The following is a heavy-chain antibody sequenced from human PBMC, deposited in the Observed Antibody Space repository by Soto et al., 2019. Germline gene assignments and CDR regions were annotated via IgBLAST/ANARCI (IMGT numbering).Heavy chain of an antibody. V-gene: IGHV3-23*01. CDR1: VFTFSTYA. J-gene: IGHJ4*02. Sequence: PVGSLRLSCAASVFTFSTYALSCVRHSPGKWLEWVSAISANGQGIYYAGSVRGRFTISRDNSKNTIFLHMDSLRAEDTAVYYCAKDRNYTRDQFHYGGQGTLVTVYS. CDR3: AKDRNYTRDQFHY. CDR2: ISANGQGI. D-gene: IGHD2-2*02.